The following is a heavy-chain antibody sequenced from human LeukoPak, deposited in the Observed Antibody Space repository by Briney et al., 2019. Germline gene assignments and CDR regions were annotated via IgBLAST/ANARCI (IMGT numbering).Heavy chain of an antibody. V-gene: IGHV4-61*01. D-gene: IGHD3-10*01. Sequence: SETLSLTCTVSGGSIGSSSYYWSWIRQPPGKGLEWIGYIYYSGSTNYNPSLKSRVTISVDTSKNQFSLKLSSVTAADTAVYYYARGRADYGSGNYVVWYFDLWGRGTLVTVSS. CDR1: GGSIGSSSYY. CDR3: ARGRADYGSGNYVVWYFDL. J-gene: IGHJ2*01. CDR2: IYYSGST.